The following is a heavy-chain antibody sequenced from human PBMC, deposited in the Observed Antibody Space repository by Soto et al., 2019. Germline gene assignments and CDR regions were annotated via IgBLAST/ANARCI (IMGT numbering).Heavy chain of an antibody. CDR2: IYYSGST. Sequence: SETLSLTCIVSDGSISSYYWSWIRQPPGKGLEWIGNIYYSGSTNYNPSLKSRVTISVDTSKNQFSLKLNSVTAADTAVYFCARGYSADFDFWSASYYFDYWGQGTLVTAPQ. D-gene: IGHD3-3*01. CDR3: ARGYSADFDFWSASYYFDY. J-gene: IGHJ4*02. CDR1: DGSISSYY. V-gene: IGHV4-59*01.